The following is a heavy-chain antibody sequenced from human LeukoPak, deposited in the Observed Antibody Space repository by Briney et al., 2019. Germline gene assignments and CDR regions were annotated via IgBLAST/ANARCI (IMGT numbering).Heavy chain of an antibody. J-gene: IGHJ4*02. D-gene: IGHD6-19*01. Sequence: SQTLSLICAISGDSVSNNSAAWNWIRQSPSRGLEWLGRTYYRSKWYNDYAVSVKSRITINPDTSKNQFSLQVNSVTPEDTAVYYCARAPTPIIAVAGSFDYWGQGTLVTVSS. CDR1: GDSVSNNSAA. CDR2: TYYRSKWYN. CDR3: ARAPTPIIAVAGSFDY. V-gene: IGHV6-1*01.